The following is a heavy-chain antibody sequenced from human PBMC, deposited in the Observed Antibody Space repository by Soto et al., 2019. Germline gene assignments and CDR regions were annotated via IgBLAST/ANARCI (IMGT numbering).Heavy chain of an antibody. J-gene: IGHJ4*02. CDR1: GGSISGSSYY. Sequence: SETLSLTCTVSGGSISGSSYYWGWIRQPPGKGLEWIGSIYYSGSTYYNPSLKSRVTISVDTSKNQFSLKLSSVTAADTAVYYCARHRRPSGSGSYYFDYWGQGTLVTVSS. D-gene: IGHD3-10*01. V-gene: IGHV4-39*01. CDR3: ARHRRPSGSGSYYFDY. CDR2: IYYSGST.